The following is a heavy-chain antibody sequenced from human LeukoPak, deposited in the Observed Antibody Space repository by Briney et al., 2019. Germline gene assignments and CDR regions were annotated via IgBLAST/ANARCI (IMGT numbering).Heavy chain of an antibody. J-gene: IGHJ4*02. V-gene: IGHV3-23*01. Sequence: GGYLGLSCAVSGITLSNYGMSWVRQAPGKGLEWVAGISGSAGGTYYADSVKGRFTISRDNAKNTLYLQLNNLRAEDTAVYFCAKRGVVIRVILVGFYKEAYYFDSWGQGALVTVSS. CDR1: GITLSNYG. CDR3: AKRGVVIRVILVGFYKEAYYFDS. D-gene: IGHD3-22*01. CDR2: ISGSAGGT.